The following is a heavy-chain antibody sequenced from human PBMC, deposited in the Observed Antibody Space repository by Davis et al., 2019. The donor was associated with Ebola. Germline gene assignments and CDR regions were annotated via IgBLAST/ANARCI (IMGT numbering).Heavy chain of an antibody. CDR1: GGSFSGYY. V-gene: IGHV4-34*01. CDR2: INHSGST. D-gene: IGHD3-22*01. CDR3: AKKADYYDSSGYYSWFDP. Sequence: PSETLSLTCAVYGGSFSGYYWSWIRQPPGKGLEWIGEINHSGSTNYNPSLKSRVTISVDTSKNQFSLKLSSVTAADTAMYYCAKKADYYDSSGYYSWFDPWGQGTLVTVSS. J-gene: IGHJ5*02.